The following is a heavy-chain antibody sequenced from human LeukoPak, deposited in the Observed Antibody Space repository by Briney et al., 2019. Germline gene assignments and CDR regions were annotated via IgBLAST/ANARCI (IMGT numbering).Heavy chain of an antibody. CDR1: GFTFSSYG. Sequence: AGGSLRLSCAASGFTFSSYGMHWVRQAPGKGLEWVAFIRYDGSNKYYADSVKGRFTISRDNSKNTLYLQMNSLRAEDTAVYYCAKNFRGYYGSGSYPDYWGQGTLVTVSS. J-gene: IGHJ4*02. V-gene: IGHV3-30*02. CDR2: IRYDGSNK. CDR3: AKNFRGYYGSGSYPDY. D-gene: IGHD3-10*01.